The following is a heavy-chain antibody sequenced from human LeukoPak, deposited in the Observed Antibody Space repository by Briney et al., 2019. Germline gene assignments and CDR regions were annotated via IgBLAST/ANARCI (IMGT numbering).Heavy chain of an antibody. CDR1: GGSFSGYY. D-gene: IGHD1-1*01. J-gene: IGHJ4*02. CDR2: INHSGST. V-gene: IGHV4-34*01. CDR3: ARGGLEPFDY. Sequence: PSETLSLTCAVYGGSFSGYYWSWIRQPPGKGLEWIGEINHSGSTNYNPSLKSRVTISVDTSKNQFSLKLSSVTAADTAVYYCARGGLEPFDYWGQGTLVTVSS.